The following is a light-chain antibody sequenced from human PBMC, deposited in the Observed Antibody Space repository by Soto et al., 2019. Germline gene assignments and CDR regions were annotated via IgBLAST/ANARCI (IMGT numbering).Light chain of an antibody. CDR3: MQTKQLPVT. J-gene: IGKJ1*01. Sequence: DIVMTQTPLSLSVTPGQPASISCRSSQSLLHSDGKTYFYWYLQRPGQPPRLLIYEVSNRFSGVPDRFSGSGSGTDFTLKISRVETDDVGLYFCMQTKQLPVTLGQGTKVEIK. CDR2: EVS. V-gene: IGKV2D-29*01. CDR1: QSLLHSDGKTY.